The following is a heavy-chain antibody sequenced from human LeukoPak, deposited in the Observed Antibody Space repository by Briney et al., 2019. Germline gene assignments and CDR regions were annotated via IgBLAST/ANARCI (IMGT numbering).Heavy chain of an antibody. V-gene: IGHV1-46*01. CDR1: GYTFTSYY. J-gene: IGHJ4*02. CDR2: IDPSGGST. D-gene: IGHD3-10*01. Sequence: ASVKVSCKASGYTFTSYYMHWVRHAPGQGLEWMGIIDPSGGSTSYAQKFQGRVTMTRDTSTSTVYMELSSLRSEDAAVYYCARDGITMVRGVFDYWGQGTLVTVSS. CDR3: ARDGITMVRGVFDY.